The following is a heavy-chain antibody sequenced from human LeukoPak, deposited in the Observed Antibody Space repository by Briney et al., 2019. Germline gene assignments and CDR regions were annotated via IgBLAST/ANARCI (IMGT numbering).Heavy chain of an antibody. Sequence: SETLSLTCTVSGGSISSSSYYWGWIRQPPGKGLGWIGSIYYSGSTNYNPSLKSRVTISVDTSKNQFSLKLSSVTAADTAVYYCARVEYYYDSSGFRAPYGMDVWGQGTTVTVSS. D-gene: IGHD3-22*01. CDR2: IYYSGST. J-gene: IGHJ6*02. CDR3: ARVEYYYDSSGFRAPYGMDV. V-gene: IGHV4-39*07. CDR1: GGSISSSSYY.